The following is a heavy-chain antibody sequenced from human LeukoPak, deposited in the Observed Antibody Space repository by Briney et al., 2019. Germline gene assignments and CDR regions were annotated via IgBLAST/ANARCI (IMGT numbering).Heavy chain of an antibody. J-gene: IGHJ4*02. CDR1: GFTFSTYA. Sequence: PGGSLRLSCAASGFTFSTYAMTWVRQAPGKGLEWVSGISGGDGDTSYADSVKGRFTISRDNSKNTLYLEMNSLRAEDTAVYFCAKGDWADYWGQGTLVTVSS. D-gene: IGHD2-21*02. CDR2: ISGGDGDT. CDR3: AKGDWADY. V-gene: IGHV3-23*01.